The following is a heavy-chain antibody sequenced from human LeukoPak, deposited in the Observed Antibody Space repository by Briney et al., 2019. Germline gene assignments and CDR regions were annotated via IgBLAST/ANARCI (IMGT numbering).Heavy chain of an antibody. V-gene: IGHV3-30*04. D-gene: IGHD3-22*01. CDR1: GFTFSSYA. CDR2: ISYDGSNK. Sequence: PGRSLRLSCAASGFTFSSYAMHWVRQAPGKGLEWVAVISYDGSNKYYADSVKGRFTISRDNSKNTLYLQMNSLRAEDTAVYYCARDSLGGSYGYEEYDSSGYHHPDYWGQGTLVTVSS. J-gene: IGHJ4*02. CDR3: ARDSLGGSYGYEEYDSSGYHHPDY.